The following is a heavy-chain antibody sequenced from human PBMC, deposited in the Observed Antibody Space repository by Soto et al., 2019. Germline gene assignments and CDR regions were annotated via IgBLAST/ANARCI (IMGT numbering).Heavy chain of an antibody. D-gene: IGHD3-3*01. CDR3: ARGRVLEWSYYYYGMDV. CDR1: GGSFSGYY. Sequence: ETLSLTCAVYGGSFSGYYWSWIRQPPGKGLEWIGEINHSGSTNYNPSLKSRVTISVDTSKNQFSLKLSSVTAADTAVYYCARGRVLEWSYYYYGMDVWGQGTTVTVSS. CDR2: INHSGST. V-gene: IGHV4-34*01. J-gene: IGHJ6*02.